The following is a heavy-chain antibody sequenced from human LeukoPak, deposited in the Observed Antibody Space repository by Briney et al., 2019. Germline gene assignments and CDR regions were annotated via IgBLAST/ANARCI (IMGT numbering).Heavy chain of an antibody. CDR2: VFDSGRT. CDR1: GGSMTTHH. CDR3: TTIKRGNIFGYFDF. V-gene: IGHV4-59*11. D-gene: IGHD5-18*01. Sequence: SETLSLTCTVSGGSMTTHHWNWIRQTPGKGLEWIGYVFDSGRTKENPSLKSRVTLSADTSKNQLSLRLSSVTAADAAVYYCTTIKRGNIFGYFDFWGQGILVTVSS. J-gene: IGHJ4*02.